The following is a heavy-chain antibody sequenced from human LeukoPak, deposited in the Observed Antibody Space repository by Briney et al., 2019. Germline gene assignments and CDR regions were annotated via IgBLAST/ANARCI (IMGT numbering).Heavy chain of an antibody. D-gene: IGHD3-10*01. J-gene: IGHJ5*02. CDR1: GGSIRSSYCY. V-gene: IGHV4-39*01. CDR2: IYDSGST. Sequence: SETLSLTCTVSGGSIRSSYCYWGWIRQPPGKGLEWIGSIYDSGSTYYNPSLKSRVTISVDTSKNQFSLKLNSVTAADTAVSCCARHYGPWGQGTLVTVSS. CDR3: ARHYGP.